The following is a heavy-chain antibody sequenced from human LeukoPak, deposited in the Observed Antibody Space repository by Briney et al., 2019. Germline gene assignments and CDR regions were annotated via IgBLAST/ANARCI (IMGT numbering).Heavy chain of an antibody. J-gene: IGHJ5*02. D-gene: IGHD3-3*01. Sequence: AGGSLRLSCAASGFTFSSNYMSWVRQAPGKGLEWVSVIYSGGSTYYADSVKGRFTISRDNSKNTLYLQMNSLRAEDTAVYYCARDLGFLGWLWDPWGQGTLVTVSS. V-gene: IGHV3-53*01. CDR1: GFTFSSNY. CDR3: ARDLGFLGWLWDP. CDR2: IYSGGST.